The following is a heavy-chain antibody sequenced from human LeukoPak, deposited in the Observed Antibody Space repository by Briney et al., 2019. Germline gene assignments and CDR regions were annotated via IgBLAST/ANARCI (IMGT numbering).Heavy chain of an antibody. V-gene: IGHV3-21*01. CDR1: EFTFNSYS. D-gene: IGHD3-10*01. Sequence: GGSLRLSCAASEFTFNSYSFNWIRRPPGGGLEWVSSISSGSTYIYYSDSVKGRFTVSRDNAKNSLFLQMNNLRAEDTAVYYCARDPFYFDAAGSDDYWGQGTLVTVSS. CDR2: ISSGSTYI. CDR3: ARDPFYFDAAGSDDY. J-gene: IGHJ4*02.